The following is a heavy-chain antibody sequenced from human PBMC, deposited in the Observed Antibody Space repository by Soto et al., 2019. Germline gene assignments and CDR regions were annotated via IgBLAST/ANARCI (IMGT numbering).Heavy chain of an antibody. V-gene: IGHV1-58*01. CDR2: IVVGSGNT. CDR1: GFTFTSSA. CDR3: AAPSPRYYYDRSAV. Sequence: ASVKVSCKASGFTFTSSAVQWVRQARGQRLEWIGWIVVGSGNTNYAQKFQERVTITRDMSTSTAYMELSSLRSEDTAVYYCAAPSPRYYYDRSAVWGQGTTVTVSS. J-gene: IGHJ6*02. D-gene: IGHD3-22*01.